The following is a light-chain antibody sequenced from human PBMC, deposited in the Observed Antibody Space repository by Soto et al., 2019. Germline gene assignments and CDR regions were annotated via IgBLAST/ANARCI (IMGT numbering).Light chain of an antibody. V-gene: IGLV2-14*01. CDR1: SGDVGGYYY. Sequence: QSVLTQPASVSGSPGQSITISCTGTSGDVGGYYYVSWYQQLPGKAPKLMISEVSNRPSGVSNRFSGSKSGNTASLTISGLQADDEAVYYCSSYTAGGTIFGTGTKVTVL. J-gene: IGLJ1*01. CDR3: SSYTAGGTI. CDR2: EVS.